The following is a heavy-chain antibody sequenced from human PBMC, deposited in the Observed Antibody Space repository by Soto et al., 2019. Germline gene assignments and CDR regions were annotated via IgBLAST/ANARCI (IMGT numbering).Heavy chain of an antibody. V-gene: IGHV1-69*13. CDR2: IIPVFGTA. J-gene: IGHJ6*02. CDR1: RVAFNKYI. CDR3: AKVRYSSPMGYYYGLDV. Sequence: SVKVSCKASRVAFNKYIVTWVRQAPGLGLEWVGGIIPVFGTANYAQKFQGRVTITADESTSTSYMEVNNLRSEDTAVYYCAKVRYSSPMGYYYGLDVWGQETTVTSP. D-gene: IGHD2-2*01.